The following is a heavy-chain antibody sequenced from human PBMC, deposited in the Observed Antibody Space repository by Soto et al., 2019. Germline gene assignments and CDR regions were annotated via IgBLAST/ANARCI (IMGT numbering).Heavy chain of an antibody. CDR1: KFTFSTYW. CDR2: INEDGSER. Sequence: EVQLVESGGGLVQPGGSLRLSCTASKFTFSTYWMTWVRQAPGNGLEWVANINEDGSERHYVDSVKGRFTTSRDNSKNTIYLQMDSLTAEDTAVYYCGRDLEAEAGTPLTFDPWGQGTLVTVSS. V-gene: IGHV3-7*04. D-gene: IGHD6-19*01. J-gene: IGHJ5*02. CDR3: GRDLEAEAGTPLTFDP.